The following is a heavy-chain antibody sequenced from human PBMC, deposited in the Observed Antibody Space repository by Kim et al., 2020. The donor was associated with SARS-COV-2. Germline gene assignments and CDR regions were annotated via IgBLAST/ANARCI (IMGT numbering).Heavy chain of an antibody. CDR2: INHSGST. D-gene: IGHD3-10*01. CDR3: ARVSLRPGRYSH. V-gene: IGHV4-34*01. CDR1: GGSFSGYY. J-gene: IGHJ1*01. Sequence: SETLSLTCAVYGGSFSGYYWSWIRQPPGKGLEWIGEINHSGSTNYNPSLKSRVTISVDTSKNQFSLSLSSGTAADTAVYSCARVSLRPGRYSHGSQGTL.